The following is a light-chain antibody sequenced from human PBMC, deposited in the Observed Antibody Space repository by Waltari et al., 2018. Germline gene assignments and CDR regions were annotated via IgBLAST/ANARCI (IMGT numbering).Light chain of an antibody. V-gene: IGKV3-15*01. CDR2: GAS. J-gene: IGKJ2*01. CDR1: QSVSSN. Sequence: EIVMTQSPATLSVSPGDRATLPCRASQSVSSNLAWYQQKPGQAPRLLIYGASTRATGIPARFSGSWSGTEITLTISSLQSEDFAVYYCQQYNNWPYTFGQGTKLEIK. CDR3: QQYNNWPYT.